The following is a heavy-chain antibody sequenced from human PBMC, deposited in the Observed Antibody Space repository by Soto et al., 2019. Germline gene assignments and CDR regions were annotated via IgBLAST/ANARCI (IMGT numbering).Heavy chain of an antibody. CDR3: ARDWGSGSYYLGLSYFDY. V-gene: IGHV1-18*01. J-gene: IGHJ4*02. CDR2: ITPYTGNT. Sequence: ASVKVSCKASGYTFSDYGFSWVRQAPGQGLEWMGWITPYTGNTEFAQKFQCRVTMTTNRFTSTAYMDVNSLTSDDTAVYYCARDWGSGSYYLGLSYFDYWGQGALVTVSS. D-gene: IGHD1-26*01. CDR1: GYTFSDYG.